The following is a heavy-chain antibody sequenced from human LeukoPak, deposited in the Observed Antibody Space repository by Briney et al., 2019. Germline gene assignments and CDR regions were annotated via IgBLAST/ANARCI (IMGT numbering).Heavy chain of an antibody. CDR3: ARARFYYDSSGYSPEPYNWFDP. D-gene: IGHD3-22*01. J-gene: IGHJ5*02. Sequence: SETLSLTCTVSGGSISSYYWSWIRQPPGKGLEWIGYIYYSGITNYNPSPKSRVTISVDTSKNQFSLKLSSVTAADTAVYYCARARFYYDSSGYSPEPYNWFDPWGQGTLVTVSS. CDR2: IYYSGIT. V-gene: IGHV4-59*01. CDR1: GGSISSYY.